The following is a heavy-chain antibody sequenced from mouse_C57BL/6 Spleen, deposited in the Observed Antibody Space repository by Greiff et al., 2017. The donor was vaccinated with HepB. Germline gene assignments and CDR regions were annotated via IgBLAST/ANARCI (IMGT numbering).Heavy chain of an antibody. D-gene: IGHD2-4*01. J-gene: IGHJ3*01. CDR2: IHPSDSDT. V-gene: IGHV1-74*01. CDR3: AIPYDYDEAWFAY. Sequence: QVQLQQPGAELVKPGASVKVSCKASGYTFTSYWMHWVKQRPGQGLEWIGRIHPSDSDTNYNQKFKGKATLTVDKSSSTAYMQLSSLTSEDSAVSYCAIPYDYDEAWFAYWGQGTLVTVSA. CDR1: GYTFTSYW.